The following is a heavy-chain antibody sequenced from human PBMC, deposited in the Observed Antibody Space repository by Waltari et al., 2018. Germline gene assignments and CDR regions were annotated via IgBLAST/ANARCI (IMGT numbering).Heavy chain of an antibody. V-gene: IGHV4-59*01. Sequence: QVQLRESGPGLVMPSETRSPTCKVPGGSFSYYYWHWIRQPPGKGLEWMCYIYDTGTTNHNPSLKSRVTISLDTSKGQFSLSLNSLTAADTAVYYCAREKRNDYGESFDYWGQGIPVTVSS. CDR1: GGSFSYYY. CDR3: AREKRNDYGESFDY. CDR2: IYDTGTT. D-gene: IGHD4-17*01. J-gene: IGHJ4*02.